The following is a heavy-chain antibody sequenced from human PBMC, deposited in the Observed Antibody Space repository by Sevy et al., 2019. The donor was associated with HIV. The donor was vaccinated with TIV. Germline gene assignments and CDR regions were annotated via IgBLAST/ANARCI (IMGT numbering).Heavy chain of an antibody. CDR3: ARDLPGGGIDY. Sequence: GGSLRLSCAASGFTFSSYGMHWVRQAPGKGLEWVAVIWYDGSNKYYADFVKGRFTISRDNSKNTLYLQMNSLRAEDTAVYYCARDLPGGGIDYWGQGTLVTVSS. J-gene: IGHJ4*02. CDR1: GFTFSSYG. D-gene: IGHD3-16*01. CDR2: IWYDGSNK. V-gene: IGHV3-33*01.